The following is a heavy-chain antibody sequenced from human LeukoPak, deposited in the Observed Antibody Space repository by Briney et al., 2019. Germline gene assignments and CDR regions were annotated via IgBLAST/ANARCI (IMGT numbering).Heavy chain of an antibody. CDR2: IIPIFGTA. V-gene: IGHV1-69*13. CDR1: GGTLSSYA. D-gene: IGHD3-16*01. J-gene: IGHJ5*02. Sequence: GASVKVSCKASGGTLSSYAISWVRQAPGQGLEWMGGIIPIFGTANYAQKFQGRVTITADESTSTAYMELSSLRSEGTAAYYCARDPPGGSFWFDPWGQGTLVTVSS. CDR3: ARDPPGGSFWFDP.